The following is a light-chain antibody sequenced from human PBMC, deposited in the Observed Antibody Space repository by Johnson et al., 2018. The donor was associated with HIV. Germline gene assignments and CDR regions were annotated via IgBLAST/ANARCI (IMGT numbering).Light chain of an antibody. CDR1: SSNIGNNY. J-gene: IGLJ1*01. CDR3: GTWDSSLSAYV. V-gene: IGLV1-51*02. Sequence: QSVLTQPPSVSAAPGQKVTISCSGSSSNIGNNYVSWYQQLPGTAPKLLIYENNKRPSGIPDRFSGSKFGTSATLGITGLPTGDEADYYCGTWDSSLSAYVFGTGTTVPAL. CDR2: ENN.